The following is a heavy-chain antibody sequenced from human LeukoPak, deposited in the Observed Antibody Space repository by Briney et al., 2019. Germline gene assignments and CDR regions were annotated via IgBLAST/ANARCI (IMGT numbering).Heavy chain of an antibody. Sequence: PSETLSLTCTVSGGSISSYYWSWIRQPPGKGLEWIGYIYYSGSTNYNPSLKSRVTISVDTSKNQCSLKLSSVTAADTAVYYCARDRKDYYMDVWGKGTTVTVSS. CDR1: GGSISSYY. CDR2: IYYSGST. V-gene: IGHV4-59*01. CDR3: ARDRKDYYMDV. J-gene: IGHJ6*03.